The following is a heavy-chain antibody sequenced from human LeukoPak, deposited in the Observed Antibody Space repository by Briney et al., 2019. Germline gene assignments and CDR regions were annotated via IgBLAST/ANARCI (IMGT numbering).Heavy chain of an antibody. CDR3: ARVPHNRTGDRCYSRWFDP. Sequence: PSETLSLTCAVYGGSFSGYYWSWIRQPPGKGLEWIGEINHSGSTNYNPSLKSRVTISVDTSRNQFSLKMTSVTAADTAVYYCARVPHNRTGDRCYSRWFDPWGQGTLVTVSS. D-gene: IGHD2-15*01. J-gene: IGHJ5*02. V-gene: IGHV4-34*01. CDR1: GGSFSGYY. CDR2: INHSGST.